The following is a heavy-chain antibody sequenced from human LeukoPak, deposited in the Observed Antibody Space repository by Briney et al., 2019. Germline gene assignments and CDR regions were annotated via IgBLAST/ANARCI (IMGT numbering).Heavy chain of an antibody. CDR3: ARETYYYGSGSYRYFDY. CDR1: GGSISSYY. Sequence: PSETLSLTCTVSGGSISSYYWSWIQQPAGKGLEWIGRIYTSGSTNYNPSLKSRVTMSVDTSKDQFSLKLSSVTAADTAVYYCARETYYYGSGSYRYFDYWGQGTLVTVSS. V-gene: IGHV4-4*07. D-gene: IGHD3-10*01. CDR2: IYTSGST. J-gene: IGHJ4*02.